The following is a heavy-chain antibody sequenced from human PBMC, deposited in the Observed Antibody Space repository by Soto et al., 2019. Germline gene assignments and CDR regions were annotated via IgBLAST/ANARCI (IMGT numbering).Heavy chain of an antibody. CDR1: GFNFITYT. CDR2: ISGSGGSP. D-gene: IGHD2-8*01. Sequence: GGSLRLSCTSSGFNFITYTMSWVRRAPGKGLEWVSAISGSGGSPSYADSVQGRFTISRDNPKKTLYLQMNSLRAEDTAVYYCAKARCTTSNCYVPDYWGQGTLVTVSS. V-gene: IGHV3-23*01. CDR3: AKARCTTSNCYVPDY. J-gene: IGHJ4*02.